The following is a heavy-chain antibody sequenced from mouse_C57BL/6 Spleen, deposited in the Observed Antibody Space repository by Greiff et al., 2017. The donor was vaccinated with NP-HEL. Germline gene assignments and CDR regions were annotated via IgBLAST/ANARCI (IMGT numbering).Heavy chain of an antibody. CDR2: IDPSDSET. Sequence: QVQLQQPGAELVRPGSSVKLSCKASGYTFTSYWMHWVKQRPIQGLEWIGNIDPSDSETHYNQKFKDKATLTVDKSSSTAYMELSSLTSEDSAVYYCARHGSSYEGYFDVWGTGTTVTVSS. D-gene: IGHD1-1*01. V-gene: IGHV1-52*01. J-gene: IGHJ1*03. CDR3: ARHGSSYEGYFDV. CDR1: GYTFTSYW.